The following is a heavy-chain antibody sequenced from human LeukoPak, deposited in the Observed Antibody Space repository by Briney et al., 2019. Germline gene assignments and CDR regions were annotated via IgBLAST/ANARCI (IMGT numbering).Heavy chain of an antibody. CDR3: ARRAGAYSHPYDY. CDR2: IYSGTI. D-gene: IGHD4/OR15-4a*01. CDR1: GFTVSSNS. Sequence: PGGSLRLSCTVSGFTVSSNSMSWVRQAPGEGLEWVSFIYSGTIHYSYSVKGRFTISRDNSKNTLYLQMNSLRAEDTAVYYCARRAGAYSHPYDYWGQGTLVTVSS. J-gene: IGHJ4*02. V-gene: IGHV3-53*01.